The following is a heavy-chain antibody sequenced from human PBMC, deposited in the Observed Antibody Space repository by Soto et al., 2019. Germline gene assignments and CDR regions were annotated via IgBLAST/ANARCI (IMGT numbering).Heavy chain of an antibody. J-gene: IGHJ4*02. Sequence: QLQLQESGPGLVKPSETLSLTCTVSGGSISSSSYYWGWIRQPPGKGLEWIGSIYYSGSTYYNPSLKSRVTISVDTSKNQFSLKLSSVTAADTAVYYCARLISSGWYRMDYWGQGTLVTVSS. V-gene: IGHV4-39*01. D-gene: IGHD6-19*01. CDR2: IYYSGST. CDR1: GGSISSSSYY. CDR3: ARLISSGWYRMDY.